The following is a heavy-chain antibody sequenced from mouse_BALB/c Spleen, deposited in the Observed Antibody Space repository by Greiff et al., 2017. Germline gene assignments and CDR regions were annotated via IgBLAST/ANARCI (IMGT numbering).Heavy chain of an antibody. D-gene: IGHD2-4*01. CDR1: GFNIKDTY. V-gene: IGHV14-3*02. CDR3: ARNDDYDGEFAD. J-gene: IGHJ3*01. CDR2: IDPANGNT. Sequence: VQLQQSGAELVKPGASVKLSCTASGFNIKDTYMHWVKQRPEQGLEWIGRIDPANGNTKYDPKFQGKATITADTSSNTAYLQLSSLTSEDTAVYYCARNDDYDGEFADWGQGTLVTVSA.